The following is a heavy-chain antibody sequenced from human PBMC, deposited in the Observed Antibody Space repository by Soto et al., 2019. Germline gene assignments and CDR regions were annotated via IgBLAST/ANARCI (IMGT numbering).Heavy chain of an antibody. V-gene: IGHV3-33*01. CDR2: IWYDGSNK. D-gene: IGHD6-19*01. J-gene: IGHJ3*01. CDR3: EREGAQWRAFDL. Sequence: GGSLRLSCAASGFTFSSYGMHWVRQAPGKGLEWVAVIWYDGSNKYYADSVKGRFTISRDNSKNTLYLQMNSLRAEETAVYYCEREGAQWRAFDLWGQGTMVTVSS. CDR1: GFTFSSYG.